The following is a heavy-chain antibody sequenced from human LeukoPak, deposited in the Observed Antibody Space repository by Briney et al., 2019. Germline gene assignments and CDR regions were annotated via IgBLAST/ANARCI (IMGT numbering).Heavy chain of an antibody. V-gene: IGHV1-18*01. D-gene: IGHD2-2*01. CDR1: GYTFTSYG. CDR2: ISAYNGNT. J-gene: IGHJ4*02. CDR3: ARDRHAHKDIVVVPAAIFGH. Sequence: ASVKVSCKASGYTFTSYGISWVRQAPGQGLEWMGWISAYNGNTNYAQKLQGRVTMTTDTSTSTAYMELRSLRSDDTAVYYCARDRHAHKDIVVVPAAIFGHWGQGTLVTVSS.